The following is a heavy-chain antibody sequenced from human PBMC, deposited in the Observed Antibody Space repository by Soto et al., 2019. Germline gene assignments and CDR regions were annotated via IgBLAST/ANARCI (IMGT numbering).Heavy chain of an antibody. CDR2: ISYDGSNK. J-gene: IGHJ4*02. D-gene: IGHD6-19*01. Sequence: PGGSLRLSCAASGFTFSSYGMHWVRQAPGKGLEWVAVISYDGSNKYYADSVKGRFTISRDNSKNTLYLQMNSLRAEDTAVYYCAKMRPSIAVAGTPSGFDYWGQGTLVTVSS. V-gene: IGHV3-30*18. CDR1: GFTFSSYG. CDR3: AKMRPSIAVAGTPSGFDY.